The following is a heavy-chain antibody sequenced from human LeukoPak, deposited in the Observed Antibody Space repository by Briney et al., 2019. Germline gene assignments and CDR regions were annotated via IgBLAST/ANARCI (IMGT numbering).Heavy chain of an antibody. CDR2: IYYSGST. V-gene: IGHV4-39*01. Sequence: SETLSLTCTVSGGSISSSSYYWGWIRQPPGKGLEWIGSIYYSGSTYYNPSLKSRVTISVDTSKNQFSLKLSSVTAADTAVYYCARQPGKCSSGWWRSGLVDYWGQGTLVTVSS. D-gene: IGHD6-19*01. J-gene: IGHJ4*02. CDR3: ARQPGKCSSGWWRSGLVDY. CDR1: GGSISSSSYY.